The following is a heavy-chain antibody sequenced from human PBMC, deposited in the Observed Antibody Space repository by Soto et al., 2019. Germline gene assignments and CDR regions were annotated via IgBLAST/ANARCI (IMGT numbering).Heavy chain of an antibody. Sequence: PSVTLSLTCTVSGGPISSSSYYWGWIRPPPGKGLEWIGSIYYSGSTYYNPSLKSRVTISVDTSKNQFSLKLSSVTAADTAVYYCAKDQEGGIAVAGTFDYWGQGTLVTVSS. V-gene: IGHV4-39*02. D-gene: IGHD6-19*01. CDR3: AKDQEGGIAVAGTFDY. J-gene: IGHJ4*02. CDR1: GGPISSSSYY. CDR2: IYYSGST.